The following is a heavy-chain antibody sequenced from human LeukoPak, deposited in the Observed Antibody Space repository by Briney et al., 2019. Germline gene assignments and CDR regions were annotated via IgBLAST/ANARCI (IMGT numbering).Heavy chain of an antibody. V-gene: IGHV1-69*01. Sequence: SVKVSCKASGGTFSSYAISWVRQAPGQGLEWMGGIIPIFGTANYAQKFQGRVTITADESTSTAYMELSSLRSEDTAVYYCARMYCSSTSCSRSRVVPPYFDYWGQGTLVTVST. CDR3: ARMYCSSTSCSRSRVVPPYFDY. CDR2: IIPIFGTA. CDR1: GGTFSSYA. J-gene: IGHJ4*02. D-gene: IGHD2-2*01.